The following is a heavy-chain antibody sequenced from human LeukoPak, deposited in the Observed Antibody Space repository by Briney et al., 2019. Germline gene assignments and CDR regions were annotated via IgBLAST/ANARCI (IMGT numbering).Heavy chain of an antibody. D-gene: IGHD1-1*01. Sequence: GSLRLSCAASGFTFTTYWMSWIRQPAGKGLEWIGRIYTSGSTNYNPSLKSRVTISVDSSRNQFSLRLRSVTAADTAVYYCVSSNWLRDANFDSWGQGTLVTVSS. J-gene: IGHJ4*02. V-gene: IGHV4-4*07. CDR2: IYTSGST. CDR1: GFTFTTYW. CDR3: VSSNWLRDANFDS.